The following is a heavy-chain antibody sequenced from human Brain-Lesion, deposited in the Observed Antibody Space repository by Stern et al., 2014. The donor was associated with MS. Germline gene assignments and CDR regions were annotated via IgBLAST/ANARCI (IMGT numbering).Heavy chain of an antibody. J-gene: IGHJ6*02. V-gene: IGHV1-2*02. Sequence: QDQLVQSGAEVKKPGASVKVSCKTSGYIFTGYYIHWVRQAPGQGLEWMAWIKPNTGGTKYAQKVQGRVTMSRDTSISTAYVELSSLTSDYTAVYYCARDQRGITIFGVVTDYYYLGMDVWGQGTTVTVSS. CDR2: IKPNTGGT. D-gene: IGHD3-3*01. CDR1: GYIFTGYY. CDR3: ARDQRGITIFGVVTDYYYLGMDV.